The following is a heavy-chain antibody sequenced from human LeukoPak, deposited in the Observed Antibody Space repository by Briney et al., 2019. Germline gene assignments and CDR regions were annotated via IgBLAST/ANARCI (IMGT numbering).Heavy chain of an antibody. D-gene: IGHD6-13*01. CDR3: ARHVNYLYRVAAAGTQWFDP. CDR1: GGSFSGYY. Sequence: SETLSLTCAVYGGSFSGYYWSWIRQPPGKGLEWIGEINHSGSTNYNPSLKSRVTISVDTSKNQFSLKLSSVTAADTAVYYCARHVNYLYRVAAAGTQWFDPWGQGTLVTVSS. V-gene: IGHV4-34*01. J-gene: IGHJ5*02. CDR2: INHSGST.